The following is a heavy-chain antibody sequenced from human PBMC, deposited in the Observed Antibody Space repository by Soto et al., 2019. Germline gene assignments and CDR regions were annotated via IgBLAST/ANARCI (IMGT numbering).Heavy chain of an antibody. CDR3: AKGGSSQRYYFDY. CDR1: GFTFSSYA. D-gene: IGHD6-6*01. J-gene: IGHJ4*02. V-gene: IGHV3-23*01. Sequence: EVQLLESGGGLVQPGGSLRLSCAASGFTFSSYAMSWVRQAPGKGLEWVSAISGSGGSTYYADSVKGRFTISRDNSKNTLYLQMNSLRAEDTAVYDCAKGGSSQRYYFDYWGQGTLVTVSS. CDR2: ISGSGGST.